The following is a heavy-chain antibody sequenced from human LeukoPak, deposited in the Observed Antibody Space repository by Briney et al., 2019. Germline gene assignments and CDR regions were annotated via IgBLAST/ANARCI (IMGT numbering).Heavy chain of an antibody. CDR2: IYTSGST. V-gene: IGHV4-4*07. CDR1: GGSISSYY. Sequence: SETLSLTCTVSGGSISSYYWSWIRQPAGKGLEWIGRIYTSGSTNYNPSLKSRVTMSVDTSKNQFSLKLSSVTAADTAVYYCARDSYDFWSGYCLDYWGQGTLVTVSS. J-gene: IGHJ4*02. CDR3: ARDSYDFWSGYCLDY. D-gene: IGHD3-3*01.